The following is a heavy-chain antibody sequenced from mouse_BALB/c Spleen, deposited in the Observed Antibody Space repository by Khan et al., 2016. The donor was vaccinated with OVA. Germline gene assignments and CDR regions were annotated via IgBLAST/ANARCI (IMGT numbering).Heavy chain of an antibody. CDR2: INSGSSTI. J-gene: IGHJ2*01. D-gene: IGHD4-1*01. CDR1: GFTFSSFG. V-gene: IGHV5-17*02. Sequence: EVQGVASGGGLVQPGGSRKLSCAASGFTFSSFGMHWVRQAPEKGLEWVAYINSGSSTIYSADPVKGRFTISRDNPKNTLILQMTSLRSEDTAMYYCARGNWAYWGQGTTLTVSS. CDR3: ARGNWAY.